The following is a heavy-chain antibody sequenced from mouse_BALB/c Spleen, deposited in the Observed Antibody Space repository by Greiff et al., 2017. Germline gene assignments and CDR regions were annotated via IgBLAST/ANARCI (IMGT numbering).Heavy chain of an antibody. CDR2: ISSGGGST. J-gene: IGHJ2*01. Sequence: EGKLMESGGGLVKPGGSLKLSCAASGFAFSSYDMSWVRQTPEKRLEWVAYISSGGGSTYYPDTVKGRFTISRDNAKNTLYLQMSSLKSEDTAMYYCASPKGYWGQGTTLTVSS. CDR3: ASPKGY. V-gene: IGHV5-12-1*01. CDR1: GFAFSSYD. D-gene: IGHD1-3*01.